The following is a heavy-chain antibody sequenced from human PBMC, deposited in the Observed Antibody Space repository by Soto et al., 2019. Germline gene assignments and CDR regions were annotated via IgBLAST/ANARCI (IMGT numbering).Heavy chain of an antibody. J-gene: IGHJ4*02. Sequence: WASVKVSCKASGGTFSSYAISWVRQAPGQGLEWMGGIIPIFGTANYAQKFQGRVTITADESTSTAYMELSSLRSEDTAVYYCARIAVAGTYYFDYWGQGTLVTVSS. CDR3: ARIAVAGTYYFDY. CDR2: IIPIFGTA. CDR1: GGTFSSYA. D-gene: IGHD6-19*01. V-gene: IGHV1-69*13.